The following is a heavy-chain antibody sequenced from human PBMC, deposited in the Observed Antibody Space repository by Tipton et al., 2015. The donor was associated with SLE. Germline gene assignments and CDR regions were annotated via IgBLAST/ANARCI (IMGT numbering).Heavy chain of an antibody. J-gene: IGHJ2*01. Sequence: TLSLTCAVYGGSFSSYYWSWIRQPPGKGLEWIGYIYYSGSTNYNPSLKSRVTISVDTSKNQFSLKLSSVTAADTAVYYCARDPSGKGRWYFDLWGRGTLVTVSS. CDR2: IYYSGST. CDR3: ARDPSGKGRWYFDL. V-gene: IGHV4-59*01. D-gene: IGHD4-23*01. CDR1: GGSFSSYY.